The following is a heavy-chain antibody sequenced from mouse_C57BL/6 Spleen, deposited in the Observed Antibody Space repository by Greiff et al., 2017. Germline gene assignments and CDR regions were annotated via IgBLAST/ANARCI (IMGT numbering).Heavy chain of an antibody. CDR1: GYSITSGYY. J-gene: IGHJ1*03. CDR2: ISYDGSN. V-gene: IGHV3-6*01. D-gene: IGHD1-1*01. Sequence: ESGPGLVKPSQSLSLTCSVTGYSITSGYYWNWIRQFPGNKLEWMGYISYDGSNNYNPSLKNRISITRDTSKNQFFLKLNSVTTEDTATYYCAREGTTVVEYFDVWGTGTTVTVSS. CDR3: AREGTTVVEYFDV.